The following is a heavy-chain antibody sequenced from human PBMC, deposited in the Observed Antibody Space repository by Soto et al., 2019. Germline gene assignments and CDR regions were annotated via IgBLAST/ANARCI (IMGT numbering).Heavy chain of an antibody. J-gene: IGHJ4*02. V-gene: IGHV1-18*04. CDR2: IITFNGNA. CDR1: GYTFSINY. CDR3: ASLPGYSSGCYDC. Sequence: GASVKVSCKASGYTFSINYVNWVLQAPGQGLEWMGWIITFNGNAHYAEKLQRRVTMTTDTSTNTAYMELTIRSSDDTAVYYCASLPGYSSGCYDCWGKGTMVTVSS. D-gene: IGHD6-19*01.